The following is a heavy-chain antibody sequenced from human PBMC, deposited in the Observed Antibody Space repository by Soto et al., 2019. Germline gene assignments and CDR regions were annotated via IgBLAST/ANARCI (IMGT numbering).Heavy chain of an antibody. J-gene: IGHJ6*03. V-gene: IGHV4-59*12. CDR2: IHYSGST. CDR1: GASITSYY. Sequence: QGQLQESGPGLVRPSETLSLTCTVSGASITSYYWSWIRQSSGKGLEWIGYIHYSGSTNYNPSLESRVTMSIDTSESQFSLRLWSVTAADTAVYYCARLDYCYYLDVWGKGTAVTVSS. CDR3: ARLDYCYYLDV.